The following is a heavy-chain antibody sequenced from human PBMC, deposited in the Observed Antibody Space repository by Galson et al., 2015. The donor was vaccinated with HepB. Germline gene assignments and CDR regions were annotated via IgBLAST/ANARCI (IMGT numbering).Heavy chain of an antibody. J-gene: IGHJ4*02. Sequence: SLRLSCAASGFTISSYAMSWVRQAPGKGLEWVSAISGSGGSTYYADSVKGRFTISRDNSKNTLYLQMSSLRAEDTAVYYCAKAGGYDILTGYDYWGQGTLVTVSS. V-gene: IGHV3-23*01. CDR3: AKAGGYDILTGYDY. CDR1: GFTISSYA. D-gene: IGHD3-9*01. CDR2: ISGSGGST.